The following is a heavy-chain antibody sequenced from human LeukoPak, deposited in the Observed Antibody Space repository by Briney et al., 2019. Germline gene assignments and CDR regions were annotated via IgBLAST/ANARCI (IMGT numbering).Heavy chain of an antibody. Sequence: PGGSLRLSCAASGFTFSSYGMSWVRQAPGKGLEWVSAISGSGGSTYYAGSVKGRFTISRDNSKNTLYLQMNSLRAEDTAVYYCASLGYCSSTSCNRGPNNWFDPWGQGTLVTVSS. V-gene: IGHV3-23*01. J-gene: IGHJ5*02. CDR2: ISGSGGST. CDR3: ASLGYCSSTSCNRGPNNWFDP. CDR1: GFTFSSYG. D-gene: IGHD2-2*02.